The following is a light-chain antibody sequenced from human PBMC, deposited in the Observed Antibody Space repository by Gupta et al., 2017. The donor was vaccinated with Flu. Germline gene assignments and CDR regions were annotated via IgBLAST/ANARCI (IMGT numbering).Light chain of an antibody. J-gene: IGKJ4*01. CDR3: HQDDRNYDT. Sequence: DIVMTQSPDSLAASLGEKATIKCKSSQSVLYIYNNKNNLLWYQQKPGQPPKLRIYWASTRASGVPDRFSGSESGTDFTLTISSLQAEDVAVYDCHQDDRNYDTCGGGTRVEIK. CDR2: WAS. CDR1: QSVLYIYNNKNN. V-gene: IGKV4-1*01.